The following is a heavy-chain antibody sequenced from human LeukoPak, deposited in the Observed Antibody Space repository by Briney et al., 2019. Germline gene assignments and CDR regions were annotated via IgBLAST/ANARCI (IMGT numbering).Heavy chain of an antibody. CDR3: ARDRSRRAIAAAGTMDY. CDR1: GGTFSSYA. CDR2: IIPIFGTA. Sequence: ASVKVSCKASGGTFSSYAISWVRQAPGQGLEWMGGIIPIFGTANYAQKFQGRVTITADESTSTAYMELRSLRSDDTAVYYCARDRSRRAIAAAGTMDYWGQGTLVTVSS. D-gene: IGHD6-13*01. V-gene: IGHV1-69*01. J-gene: IGHJ4*02.